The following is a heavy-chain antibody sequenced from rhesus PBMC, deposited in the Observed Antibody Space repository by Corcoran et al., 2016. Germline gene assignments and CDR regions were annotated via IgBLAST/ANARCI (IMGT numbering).Heavy chain of an antibody. V-gene: IGHV4-65*01. Sequence: QVQLQESGPGLVKPSETLSLTFAVSGGSISSSNWWSWIRQPPGQGLEWIGYISGSSGSTYYNPSLKSRVTISTDTSKNQFSLKLSSVTAADTAVYYCARDRGGSWGLDYWGQGVLVTVSS. D-gene: IGHD6-25*01. CDR2: ISGSSGST. CDR3: ARDRGGSWGLDY. CDR1: GGSISSSNW. J-gene: IGHJ4*01.